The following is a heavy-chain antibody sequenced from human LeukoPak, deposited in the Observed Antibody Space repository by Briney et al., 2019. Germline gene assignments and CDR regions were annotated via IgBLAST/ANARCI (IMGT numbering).Heavy chain of an antibody. V-gene: IGHV1-69*04. D-gene: IGHD3-10*01. J-gene: IGHJ3*02. CDR1: GGTFSSYA. Sequence: SVKVSCKASGGTFSSYAISWVRQAPGQGLEWMGRIIPILGIANYAQKFQGRVTITADKSTSTAYMELSSLRSEDTAVYYCARDHFDRADAFDIWGQGTMVTVSS. CDR3: ARDHFDRADAFDI. CDR2: IIPILGIA.